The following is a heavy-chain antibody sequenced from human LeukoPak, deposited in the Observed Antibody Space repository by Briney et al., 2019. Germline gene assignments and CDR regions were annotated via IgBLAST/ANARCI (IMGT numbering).Heavy chain of an antibody. CDR2: FDRGDNET. D-gene: IGHD1-26*01. CDR1: GYTLNELS. CDR3: AAGDPWELLDY. J-gene: IGHJ4*02. V-gene: IGHV1-24*01. Sequence: ASVKVSCKVSGYTLNELSMYWVRQAPGKGLEWMGGFDRGDNETFYAQKFQGRVTMTDDTSKDTAYMELSRLRSEDTAVYYCAAGDPWELLDYWGQGTLVTVSS.